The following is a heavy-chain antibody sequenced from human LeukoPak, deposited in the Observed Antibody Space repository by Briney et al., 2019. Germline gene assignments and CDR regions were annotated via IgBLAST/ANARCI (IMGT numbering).Heavy chain of an antibody. D-gene: IGHD3-22*01. Sequence: GGSLRLSCAASGFTFSNAWMSWVRQAPGKGLEWVGRIKSKTDGGTTDYAAPVKGRFTISRDDSKNTLYLQMNSLKTEDTAVYYCTTRSDYYDSSGAFDYWGQGTLVTVSS. V-gene: IGHV3-15*01. J-gene: IGHJ4*02. CDR1: GFTFSNAW. CDR3: TTRSDYYDSSGAFDY. CDR2: IKSKTDGGTT.